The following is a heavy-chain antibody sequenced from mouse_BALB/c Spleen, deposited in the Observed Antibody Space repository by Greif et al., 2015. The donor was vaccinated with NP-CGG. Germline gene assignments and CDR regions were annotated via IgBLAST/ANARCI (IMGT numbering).Heavy chain of an antibody. J-gene: IGHJ3*01. V-gene: IGHV1-59*01. CDR1: GYTFTGYW. CDR3: ARGDGGFAY. Sequence: QVQLKESGPELVRPGASLKMSCTASGYTFTGYWMHWVKQRPGQGLEWIGMIGPYNSETRLNQKVKDKATLNVDKSSNTALMDLSSLTYEGSGVYLCARGDGGFAYWGQGTLVTVSA. D-gene: IGHD3-3*01. CDR2: IGPYNSET.